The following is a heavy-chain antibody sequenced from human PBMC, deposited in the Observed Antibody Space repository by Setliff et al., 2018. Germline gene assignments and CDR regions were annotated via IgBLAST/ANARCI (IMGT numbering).Heavy chain of an antibody. CDR1: GGTFTNYG. CDR3: AREGVDTRSSTDYRYYMDV. J-gene: IGHJ6*03. Sequence: SVKVSCKASGGTFTNYGVSWVRQAPGQGLEWMGGTIPLFGTTDYAQKFHGRVTIITDESTSTAYMELSRLTSDDTAVYYCAREGVDTRSSTDYRYYMDVWGQGTTVTVSS. CDR2: TIPLFGTT. V-gene: IGHV1-69*05. D-gene: IGHD2-15*01.